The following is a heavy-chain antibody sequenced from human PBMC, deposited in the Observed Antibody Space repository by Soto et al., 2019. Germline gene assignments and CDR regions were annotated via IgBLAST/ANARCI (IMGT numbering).Heavy chain of an antibody. CDR3: ARQYGDYVRGAFDI. J-gene: IGHJ3*02. CDR1: GGSISSYY. V-gene: IGHV4-59*01. D-gene: IGHD4-17*01. CDR2: IYYSGST. Sequence: SETLSLTCTVSGGSISSYYWSWIRQPPGKGLEWIGYIYYSGSTNYNPSLKSRATISVDTSKNQFSLKLSSVTAADTAVYYCARQYGDYVRGAFDIWGQGTMVTVSS.